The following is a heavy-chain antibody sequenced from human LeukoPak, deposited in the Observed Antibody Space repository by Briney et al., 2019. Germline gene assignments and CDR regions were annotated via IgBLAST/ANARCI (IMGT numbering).Heavy chain of an antibody. V-gene: IGHV1-8*01. Sequence: GASVKVSCKASGYTFTSYDINWVRQATGQGLEWMGWMNPNSGNTGYAQKFQGRVTMTRNTSISTAYMELSSLRSEDTAVYYCARGRYSSSWYPNPLYYYYYMDVWGKGTTVTVSS. D-gene: IGHD6-13*01. J-gene: IGHJ6*03. CDR1: GYTFTSYD. CDR2: MNPNSGNT. CDR3: ARGRYSSSWYPNPLYYYYYMDV.